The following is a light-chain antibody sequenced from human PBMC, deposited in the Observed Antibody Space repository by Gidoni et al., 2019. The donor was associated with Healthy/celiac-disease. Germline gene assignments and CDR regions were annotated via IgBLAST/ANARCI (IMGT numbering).Light chain of an antibody. CDR1: SSDVGGYNY. Sequence: QSALTQPAAVSGSPGQSITISCTGTSSDVGGYNYVSWYQQHPGKAPKLMSYDVSNRPSGVSNRFSGSKSGNTASLTISGLQADDEADYYCSSYTSSSVVFGGGTKLTVL. J-gene: IGLJ2*01. CDR3: SSYTSSSVV. CDR2: DVS. V-gene: IGLV2-14*01.